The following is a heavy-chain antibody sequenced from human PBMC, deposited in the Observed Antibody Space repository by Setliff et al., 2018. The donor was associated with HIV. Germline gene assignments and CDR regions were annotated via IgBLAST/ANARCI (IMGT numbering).Heavy chain of an antibody. J-gene: IGHJ5*02. CDR2: IKSKEDGGTI. D-gene: IGHD1-26*01. Sequence: GGSLRLSCAASGFTVSSNYMSWVRQAPGKGLEWVGRIKSKEDGGTIEYAAPVKGRFTISRDDSKDTLYLQMNSLKIEDTAVYYCTTRLSGSYIPNWFDPWGQGTLVTVSS. V-gene: IGHV3-15*01. CDR3: TTRLSGSYIPNWFDP. CDR1: GFTVSSNY.